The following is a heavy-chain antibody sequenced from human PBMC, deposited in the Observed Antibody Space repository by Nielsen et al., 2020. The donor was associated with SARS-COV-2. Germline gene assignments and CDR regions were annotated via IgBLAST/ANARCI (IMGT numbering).Heavy chain of an antibody. V-gene: IGHV3-30*02. CDR3: AKDTLRYNSGWLVGSSFDP. CDR1: GFTFSNYG. Sequence: GESLKISCAASGFTFSNYGIHWVRQAPGKGLEWVAFISYDGGDTYYADSVMGRFTISRDNSKNTLFLQMKSLRPDDTAIYYCAKDTLRYNSGWLVGSSFDPLGQGTLVTVSS. J-gene: IGHJ5*02. D-gene: IGHD6-19*01. CDR2: ISYDGGDT.